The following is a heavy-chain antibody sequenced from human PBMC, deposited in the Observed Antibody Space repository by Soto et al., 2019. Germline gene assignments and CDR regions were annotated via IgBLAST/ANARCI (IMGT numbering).Heavy chain of an antibody. CDR3: ARVMQVDYYDSSGFQYYFDY. J-gene: IGHJ4*02. CDR2: IRSRGSTI. D-gene: IGHD3-22*01. CDR1: GFTFSDYY. Sequence: GGSLRLSCAASGFTFSDYYMSWIRQAPGKGLEWVSYIRSRGSTIYYADSVKGRFIISRDNANNSLYLQMNSLSADDTAVYFCARVMQVDYYDSSGFQYYFDYWGQGTLVTVSS. V-gene: IGHV3-11*01.